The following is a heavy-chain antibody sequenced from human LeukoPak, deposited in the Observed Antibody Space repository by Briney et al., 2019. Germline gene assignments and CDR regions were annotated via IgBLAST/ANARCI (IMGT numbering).Heavy chain of an antibody. J-gene: IGHJ4*02. CDR3: ARGPHGDLDY. V-gene: IGHV3-21*01. CDR1: GFTFSSLS. CDR2: ISGSSSSI. Sequence: KPGGSLRLSCAASGFTFSSLSLHWVRQPPGKGLEWVSSISGSSSSIYYAGSVNGRFTVSRDNAESTVFLHMSSLRVEDTATYYCARGPHGDLDYWGQGTLVAVSS. D-gene: IGHD4-17*01.